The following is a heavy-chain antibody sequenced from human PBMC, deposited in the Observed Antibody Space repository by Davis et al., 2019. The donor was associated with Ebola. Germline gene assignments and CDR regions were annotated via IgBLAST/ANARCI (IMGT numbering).Heavy chain of an antibody. D-gene: IGHD2/OR15-2a*01. J-gene: IGHJ6*02. CDR1: GFTFSSYA. Sequence: GGSLRLSCAASGFTFSSYAMHWVRQAPGKGLEYVSAISSNGGSTYYANSVKGRFTISRDNSKNTLYLQMGSLRAEDMAVYYCAREIGYYYGMDVWGQGTTVTVSS. CDR2: ISSNGGST. V-gene: IGHV3-64*01. CDR3: AREIGYYYGMDV.